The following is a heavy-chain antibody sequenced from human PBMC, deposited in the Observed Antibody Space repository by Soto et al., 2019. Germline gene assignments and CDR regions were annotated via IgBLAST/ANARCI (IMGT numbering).Heavy chain of an antibody. D-gene: IGHD6-19*01. V-gene: IGHV4-4*02. CDR3: ARVSGGRPGIAVAGTLIRYYYGMDV. CDR1: GGSISSSNW. CDR2: IYHSGST. Sequence: SETLSLTCAFSGGSISSSNWWIWVRQPPGKGLEWIGEIYHSGSTNYNPSLKSRVTISVDKSKNQFSLKLSSVTAADTAVYYCARVSGGRPGIAVAGTLIRYYYGMDVWGQGTTVTVSS. J-gene: IGHJ6*02.